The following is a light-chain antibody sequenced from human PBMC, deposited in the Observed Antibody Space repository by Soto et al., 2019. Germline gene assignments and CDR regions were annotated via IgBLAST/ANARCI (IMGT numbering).Light chain of an antibody. J-gene: IGKJ4*01. V-gene: IGKV3-15*01. CDR2: GAS. CDR3: QQYNNWPPLT. Sequence: EIVMTQSPATLSVSPGERATLSCRVSHYVGSNLAWYQQKPGQAPRLLIYGASTRATGIPARFSGSGSGTEFTLTISSLQSEDFAVYYCQQYNNWPPLTFGGGTKVEIK. CDR1: HYVGSN.